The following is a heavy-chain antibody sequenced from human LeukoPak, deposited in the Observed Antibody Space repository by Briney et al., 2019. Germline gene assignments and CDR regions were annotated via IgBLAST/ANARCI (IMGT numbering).Heavy chain of an antibody. J-gene: IGHJ4*02. CDR1: GGSFSGYY. D-gene: IGHD3-3*01. CDR3: ARGRPIYYDFWSGYPPYYFDY. V-gene: IGHV4-34*01. Sequence: SETLSLTCAVYGGSFSGYYWSWIRQPPGKGLEWIGEINHSGSTNYNPSLKSRVTISVDTSKNQFFLKLSSVTAADTAVYYCARGRPIYYDFWSGYPPYYFDYWGQGTLVTASS. CDR2: INHSGST.